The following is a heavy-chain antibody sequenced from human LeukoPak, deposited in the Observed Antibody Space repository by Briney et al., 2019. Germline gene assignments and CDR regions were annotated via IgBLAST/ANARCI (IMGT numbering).Heavy chain of an antibody. CDR1: GFTFSDNA. D-gene: IGHD5-18*01. J-gene: IGHJ4*02. Sequence: GGSLRLSCAASGFTFSDNAMHWVRQAPGKGLEWVANIKKDGSDKYYVDSVKGRFTISRDNAKNSLYLQMNSLRAEDTAVYYCARDLSGITGYTYGRGIDYWGQGTLVTVSS. CDR3: ARDLSGITGYTYGRGIDY. CDR2: IKKDGSDK. V-gene: IGHV3-7*01.